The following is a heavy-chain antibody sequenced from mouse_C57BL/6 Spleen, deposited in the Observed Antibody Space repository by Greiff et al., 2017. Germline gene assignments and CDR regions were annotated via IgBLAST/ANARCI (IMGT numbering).Heavy chain of an antibody. CDR3: ARHEGNLYYFDY. J-gene: IGHJ2*01. D-gene: IGHD2-1*01. CDR2: ISSGGSYT. Sequence: EVNLVESGGDLVKPGGSLKLSCAASGFTFSSYGMSWVRQTPDKRLEWVATISSGGSYTYYPDSVKGRFTISRDNAKNTLYLQMSSLKSEDTAMYYCARHEGNLYYFDYWGQGTTLTVSS. CDR1: GFTFSSYG. V-gene: IGHV5-6*01.